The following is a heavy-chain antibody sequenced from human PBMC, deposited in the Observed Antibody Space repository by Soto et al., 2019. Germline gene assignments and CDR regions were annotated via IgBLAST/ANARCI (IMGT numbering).Heavy chain of an antibody. D-gene: IGHD1-20*01. CDR2: IIPILGIA. CDR3: ARDNSPKHYWYFDL. CDR1: GGTFSSYT. J-gene: IGHJ2*01. V-gene: IGHV1-69*08. Sequence: QVQLVQSGAEGKKPGSSVKVSCKASGGTFSSYTISGVRQAPGQGLEWMGRIIPILGIANYAQKFQVRVTITADKSTSTAYMELSSLRSEDTAVYYCARDNSPKHYWYFDLWGRGTLVTVSS.